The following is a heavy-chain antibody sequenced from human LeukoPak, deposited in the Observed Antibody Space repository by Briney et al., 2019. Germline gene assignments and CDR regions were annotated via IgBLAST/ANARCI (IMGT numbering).Heavy chain of an antibody. Sequence: SETLSLTCTVSGGSISSGSYYWSWIRQPAGKGLEWIGRIYTSGSTNYNPSLKSRVTIAVDTSKNQFSLKLSSVTAADTAVYYCASYIGDSSWYRNDAFDIWGQGTMVTVSS. D-gene: IGHD6-13*01. CDR3: ASYIGDSSWYRNDAFDI. V-gene: IGHV4-61*02. CDR2: IYTSGST. J-gene: IGHJ3*02. CDR1: GGSISSGSYY.